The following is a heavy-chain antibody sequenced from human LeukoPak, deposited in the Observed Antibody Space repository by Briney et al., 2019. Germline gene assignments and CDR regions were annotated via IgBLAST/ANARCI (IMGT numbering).Heavy chain of an antibody. CDR1: GFTFSSYG. J-gene: IGHJ4*02. CDR2: ISYAGDNK. Sequence: GRSLRLSCAASGFTFSSYGMHWVRKAPGKGLEWLAVISYAGDNKFYGDSAKGRFTISRDNSKNTLYMQMNGLRSEDTAFYYCAKGENYAFDYWGQGTLVTVSS. V-gene: IGHV3-30*18. D-gene: IGHD2-2*01. CDR3: AKGENYAFDY.